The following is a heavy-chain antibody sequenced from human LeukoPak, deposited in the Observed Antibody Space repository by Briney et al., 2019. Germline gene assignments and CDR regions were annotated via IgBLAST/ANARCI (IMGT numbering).Heavy chain of an antibody. CDR1: GYTFTSYD. CDR3: ARDSVLVGATTSVAFDI. CDR2: MSPNSGDT. J-gene: IGHJ3*02. V-gene: IGHV1-8*01. D-gene: IGHD1-26*01. Sequence: ASVKVSCKASGYTFTSYDSNWVRQATGQRPEWVGWMSPNSGDTGYAQKFQDRVTMTRDTSTSTVYMELSSLRSEDTAVYYCARDSVLVGATTSVAFDIWGQGTMVTVSS.